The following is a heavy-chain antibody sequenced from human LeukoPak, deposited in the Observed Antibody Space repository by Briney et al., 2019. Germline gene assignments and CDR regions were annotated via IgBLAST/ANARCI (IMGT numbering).Heavy chain of an antibody. CDR2: INHSGRT. CDR1: GGSFSGYY. D-gene: IGHD3-22*01. J-gene: IGHJ4*02. Sequence: SETLSLTCAVYGGSFSGYYWSWIRQPPGKGLEWIVEINHSGRTNYNPSLKSRVTISVDTSKNQFSLKLSSVTAADTAVYYCARRPSYYYDSSGPFHYWGQGTLVTVSS. V-gene: IGHV4-34*01. CDR3: ARRPSYYYDSSGPFHY.